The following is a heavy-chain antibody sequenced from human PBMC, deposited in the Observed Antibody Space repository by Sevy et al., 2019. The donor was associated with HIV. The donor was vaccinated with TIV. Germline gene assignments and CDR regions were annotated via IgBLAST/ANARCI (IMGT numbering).Heavy chain of an antibody. CDR2: ISAYNGNT. Sequence: ASVKVSCKASGYTFTSYGISWVRQAPGQGLEWMGWISAYNGNTNYAQTLQGRVTMTTDTSTSTVYMELRSLRSDDTAVYYCARVGYCSSTSCYTLISYYYYYGMDVWGQGTTVTVSS. V-gene: IGHV1-18*01. D-gene: IGHD2-2*02. J-gene: IGHJ6*02. CDR1: GYTFTSYG. CDR3: ARVGYCSSTSCYTLISYYYYYGMDV.